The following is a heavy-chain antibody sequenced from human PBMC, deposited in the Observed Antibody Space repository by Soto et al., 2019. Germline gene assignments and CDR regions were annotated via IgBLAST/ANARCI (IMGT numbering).Heavy chain of an antibody. V-gene: IGHV4-39*01. D-gene: IGHD2-2*01. J-gene: IGHJ5*02. Sequence: TLYLPCAVAGGSVSSSCYYWGWSREPRGEGLEWIGSIYYSGSTYHNPSIPSRVTIYVDTSKNQFPLKLSSVTAEHTAVYHCERGYCSSTSCYSKSGFAPWGQGTLVPVSS. CDR3: ERGYCSSTSCYSKSGFAP. CDR2: IYYSGST. CDR1: GGSVSSSCYY.